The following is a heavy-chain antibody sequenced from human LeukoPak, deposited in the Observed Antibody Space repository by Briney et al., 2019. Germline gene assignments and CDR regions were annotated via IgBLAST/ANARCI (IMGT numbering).Heavy chain of an antibody. Sequence: SVKVSCKASGCTFSSYAISWVRQAPGQGLEWMGGIIPIFGAANYAQKFQGRVTITADESTSTAYMELSSLRSEDTAVYYCARDLDYGGNSVWFDPWGQGTLVTVSS. CDR2: IIPIFGAA. CDR3: ARDLDYGGNSVWFDP. D-gene: IGHD4-23*01. CDR1: GCTFSSYA. V-gene: IGHV1-69*13. J-gene: IGHJ5*02.